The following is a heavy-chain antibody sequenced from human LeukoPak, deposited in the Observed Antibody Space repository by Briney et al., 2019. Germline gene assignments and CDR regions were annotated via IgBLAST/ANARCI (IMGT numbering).Heavy chain of an antibody. V-gene: IGHV4-59*01. D-gene: IGHD2-21*01. CDR1: GGSITSSY. CDR3: VRWLYCGGNFSFSALDS. Sequence: KPSETLSLTCTVSGGSITSSYGSWIRQSPGKGLEWIRYIYHSGSTNSNPPLKSRVTISVDTPKNQFSLKLSSVTAADTAVSYCVRWLYCGGNFSFSALDSWGQGTMVTVSS. CDR2: IYHSGST. J-gene: IGHJ3*02.